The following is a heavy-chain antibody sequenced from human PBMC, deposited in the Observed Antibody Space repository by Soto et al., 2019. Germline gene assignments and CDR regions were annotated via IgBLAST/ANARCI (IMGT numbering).Heavy chain of an antibody. CDR3: ARSITIFGVARKDAFDI. CDR2: ICPGDSDT. CDR1: GYSVTSYW. D-gene: IGHD3-3*01. J-gene: IGHJ3*02. Sequence: GESLKISCKGSGYSVTSYWIGWVRQMPGKGLEWMGIICPGDSDTRYSPSFQGQVTISADKSISTAYLQWSSLKASDTAMYYCARSITIFGVARKDAFDIWGQGTMVTVSS. V-gene: IGHV5-51*01.